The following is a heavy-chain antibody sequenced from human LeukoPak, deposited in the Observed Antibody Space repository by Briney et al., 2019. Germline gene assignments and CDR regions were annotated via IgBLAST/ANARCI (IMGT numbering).Heavy chain of an antibody. CDR3: ARDSFAGGSRLPAY. V-gene: IGHV4-31*03. D-gene: IGHD1-26*01. CDR2: IYYSGST. J-gene: IGHJ4*02. Sequence: PSETLSLTCTVSGGSISSGGYYWSWIRQHPGKGLEWIGYIYYSGSTYYNPSLKSRVTISVDTSKNQFSLKLSSVTAADTAVYYCARDSFAGGSRLPAYWGQGTLVTVSS. CDR1: GGSISSGGYY.